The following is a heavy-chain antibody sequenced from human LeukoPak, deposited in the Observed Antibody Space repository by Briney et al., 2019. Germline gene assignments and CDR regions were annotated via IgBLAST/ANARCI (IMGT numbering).Heavy chain of an antibody. CDR3: AKAPPAGGNYYYYGMDV. D-gene: IGHD2-15*01. J-gene: IGHJ6*02. CDR2: ISYDGSNK. V-gene: IGHV3-30*18. CDR1: GFTFSSYG. Sequence: GGSLRLSCAASGFTFSSYGMHWVRQAPGKGLEWVAVISYDGSNKYYADSVKGRFTISRDNSKNTLYLQMNSLRTEDTALYYCAKAPPAGGNYYYYGMDVWGQGTTVTVSS.